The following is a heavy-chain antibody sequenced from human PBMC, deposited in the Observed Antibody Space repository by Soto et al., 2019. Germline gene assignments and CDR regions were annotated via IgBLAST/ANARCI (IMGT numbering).Heavy chain of an antibody. V-gene: IGHV3-49*03. J-gene: IGHJ4*02. CDR2: IRTKTYGGTP. D-gene: IGHD2-15*01. CDR1: GFTFGDYA. Sequence: GGSLRLSCITSGFTFGDYAMSWFRQAPGKGLEWVGFIRTKTYGGTPENAASVKGRFTISRDDSKSIAYLQMNSLESEDTAVYYCARGYCSGVSCATRPFDYWGQGTLVTVSA. CDR3: ARGYCSGVSCATRPFDY.